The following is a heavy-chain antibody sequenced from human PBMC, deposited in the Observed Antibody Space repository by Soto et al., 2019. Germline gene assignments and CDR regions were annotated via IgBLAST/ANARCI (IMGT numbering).Heavy chain of an antibody. CDR2: ISAYNGNT. D-gene: IGHD6-25*01. CDR3: ASAAAAGLNDY. J-gene: IGHJ4*02. CDR1: GYTFTSYG. Sequence: QVQLVQSGAEVKKPGASVKVSCKASGYTFTSYGISWVRQAPGQGLEWMGWISAYNGNTKYAQKFQGRVTMTTDTSTSTAYMEVRSLRSDDTAVSSCASAAAAGLNDYWGQGTLVTVSS. V-gene: IGHV1-18*01.